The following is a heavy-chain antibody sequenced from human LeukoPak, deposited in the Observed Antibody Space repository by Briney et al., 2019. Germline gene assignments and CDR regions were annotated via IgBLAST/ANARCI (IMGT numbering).Heavy chain of an antibody. D-gene: IGHD3-22*01. Sequence: GASVKVSCKASRYTFSSYDINWVRQATGQGLEWMGWMNPNSGNTGYAQNFQGRVTMTRDTSISTAYMELSRLRSDDTAVYYCARVYYYDSSGRYDYWGQGTLVTVSS. V-gene: IGHV1-8*01. J-gene: IGHJ4*02. CDR2: MNPNSGNT. CDR1: RYTFSSYD. CDR3: ARVYYYDSSGRYDY.